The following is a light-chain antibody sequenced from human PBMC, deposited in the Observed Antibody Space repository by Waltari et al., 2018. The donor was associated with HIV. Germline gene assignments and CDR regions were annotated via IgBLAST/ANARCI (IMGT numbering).Light chain of an antibody. Sequence: QSVLTQPPSASGTPGQRVTISCSGSSSNIGSNYVYWYQQLPGTAPKLLIYRNNQRPSGVPDRFSGSKSVTSASLAISGLRSEDEADYYCAAWDDSLSGPCWVFGGGTKLTVL. CDR3: AAWDDSLSGPCWV. V-gene: IGLV1-47*01. CDR2: RNN. CDR1: SSNIGSNY. J-gene: IGLJ3*02.